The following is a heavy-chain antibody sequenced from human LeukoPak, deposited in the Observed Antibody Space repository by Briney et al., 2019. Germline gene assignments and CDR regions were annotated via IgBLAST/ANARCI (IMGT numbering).Heavy chain of an antibody. J-gene: IGHJ4*02. V-gene: IGHV4-59*12. CDR3: ARIDTSGYNGYSFDY. CDR2: IYYSGNT. CDR1: GGSISSYY. Sequence: SESLSLTCTVSGGSISSYYWSWIRQPPEKGPEFIGYIYYSGNTNYNPSLKSRVTISVDTSKNQFSLKLSSVTAADTAVYYCARIDTSGYNGYSFDYWGQGTLVTVSS. D-gene: IGHD3-22*01.